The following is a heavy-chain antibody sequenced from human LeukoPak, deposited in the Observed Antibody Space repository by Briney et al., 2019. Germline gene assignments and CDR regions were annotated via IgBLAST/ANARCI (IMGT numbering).Heavy chain of an antibody. Sequence: GGSLRLSCAASGFTFSSRSLNWVRQAPGKGLEWVGHISGSGDTIYYADSVKGRFTISRDNARDSLYLQVNGLRDEDVAVYYCTTGTPPDCWGQGTLVTVSS. J-gene: IGHJ4*02. CDR2: ISGSGDTI. D-gene: IGHD3/OR15-3a*01. CDR3: TTGTPPDC. V-gene: IGHV3-48*02. CDR1: GFTFSSRS.